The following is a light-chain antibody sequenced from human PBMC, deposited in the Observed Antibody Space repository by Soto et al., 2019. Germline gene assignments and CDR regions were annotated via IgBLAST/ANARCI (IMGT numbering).Light chain of an antibody. J-gene: IGKJ5*01. CDR1: QSVSSSS. CDR3: QQYNNWPPIT. CDR2: AAS. Sequence: IVLAQSPGTLSLSPGESATLSCRASQSVSSSSLAGYHKQPRPPPRLLNYAASSTAPGTPDRGSGRGAATDFTTSISRLEPEDFCVYYLQQYNNWPPITFGQGTRLEI. V-gene: IGKV3-20*01.